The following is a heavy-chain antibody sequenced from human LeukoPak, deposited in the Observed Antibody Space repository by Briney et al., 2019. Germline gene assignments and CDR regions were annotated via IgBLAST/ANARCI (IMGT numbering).Heavy chain of an antibody. Sequence: GGSLRLSCAASGFTFRNYVIHWVRQAPGKGLEWVAVTSSDLNVKLYADSVKGRFTISRDNSRSTLYLQMNSLRPEDTAIYYCAREGYYGSGSPPSLYLDYWGQGTLVTVSS. CDR3: AREGYYGSGSPPSLYLDY. CDR2: TSSDLNVK. CDR1: GFTFRNYV. V-gene: IGHV3-30-3*01. J-gene: IGHJ4*02. D-gene: IGHD3-10*01.